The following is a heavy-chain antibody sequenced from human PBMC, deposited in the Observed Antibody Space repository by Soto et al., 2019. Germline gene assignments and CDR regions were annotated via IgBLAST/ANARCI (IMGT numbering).Heavy chain of an antibody. CDR1: GYTFTSYY. CDR2: INPSGGST. Sequence: ASVKVSCKASGYTFTSYYMHWVRQAPGQGLEWMGIINPSGGSTRYAQKFQGRVTLTTDTSTNTAYMELSSLRSDDTAVYYCARTSWRLSFPWPFDYWGQGTLVTVSS. V-gene: IGHV1-46*01. CDR3: ARTSWRLSFPWPFDY. J-gene: IGHJ4*02. D-gene: IGHD6-25*01.